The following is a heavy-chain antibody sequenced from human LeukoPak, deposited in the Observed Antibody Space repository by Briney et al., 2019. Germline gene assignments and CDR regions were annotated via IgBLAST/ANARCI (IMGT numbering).Heavy chain of an antibody. V-gene: IGHV4-39*01. CDR2: IYYSGST. J-gene: IGHJ4*02. CDR1: GGSISSSSYY. CDR3: ARGPGGLRFDY. Sequence: SETLSLTCTASGGSISSSSYYWGWIRQPPGKGLEWIGSIYYSGSTYYNPSLKSRVTISVDTSKNQFSLKLSSVTAADTAVYYCARGPGGLRFDYWGQGTLVTVSS. D-gene: IGHD3-16*01.